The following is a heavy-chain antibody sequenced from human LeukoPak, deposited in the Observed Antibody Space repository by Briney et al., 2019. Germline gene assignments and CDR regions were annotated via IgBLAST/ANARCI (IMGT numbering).Heavy chain of an antibody. J-gene: IGHJ4*02. V-gene: IGHV3-9*01. CDR2: ISWNSGSI. Sequence: GGSLRLSCAASGFTFDDYAMHWVRQAPGKGLEWVSGISWNSGSIGYADSVKGRFTISRDNAKNSLYLQMNSLRAEDTALYYCAKAHSGNDYESFFDYWGQGTLVTVSS. CDR3: AKAHSGNDYESFFDY. CDR1: GFTFDDYA. D-gene: IGHD5-12*01.